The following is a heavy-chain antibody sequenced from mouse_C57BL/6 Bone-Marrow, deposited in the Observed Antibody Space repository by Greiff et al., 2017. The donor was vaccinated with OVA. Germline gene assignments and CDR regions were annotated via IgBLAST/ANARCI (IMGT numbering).Heavy chain of an antibody. V-gene: IGHV2-2*01. CDR2: IWSGGST. CDR3: ARKGFYSNYEGFAY. J-gene: IGHJ3*01. Sequence: VKLVESGPGLVQPSQSLSITCTVSGFSLTSYGVHWVRQSPGKGLEWLGVIWSGGSTDYNAAFISRLSISKDNSKSQVFFKMNSLQADDTAIYYCARKGFYSNYEGFAYWGQGTLVTVSA. CDR1: GFSLTSYG. D-gene: IGHD2-5*01.